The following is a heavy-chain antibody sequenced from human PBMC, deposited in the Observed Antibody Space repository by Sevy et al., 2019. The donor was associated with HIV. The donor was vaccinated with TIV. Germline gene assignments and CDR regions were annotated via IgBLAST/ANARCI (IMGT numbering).Heavy chain of an antibody. V-gene: IGHV3-74*01. Sequence: GGSLRLSCAASGFTFSSYWMHWVRQAPGKGLVWVSRINGDGSSTSYADSVKGRFTISRDNAKNTLYLQMNSLRAEDTAVYYCARVADYYGSGSYYTIFDYWGQGTLVTVSS. CDR1: GFTFSSYW. CDR2: INGDGSST. J-gene: IGHJ4*02. CDR3: ARVADYYGSGSYYTIFDY. D-gene: IGHD3-10*01.